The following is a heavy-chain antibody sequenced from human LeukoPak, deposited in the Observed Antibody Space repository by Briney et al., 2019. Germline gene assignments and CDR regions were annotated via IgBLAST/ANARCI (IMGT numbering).Heavy chain of an antibody. J-gene: IGHJ6*02. CDR1: GFTFSSYG. CDR3: AKDITMVRGAPRGMDV. V-gene: IGHV3-30*02. D-gene: IGHD3-10*01. Sequence: GGSLRLSCAASGFTFSSYGMHWVRQAPGKGLEWVAFIRYDGSNKYYADSVKGRFTISRDNSKNTLYLQMNSLRAEDTAVYYCAKDITMVRGAPRGMDVWGQGTTVTVSS. CDR2: IRYDGSNK.